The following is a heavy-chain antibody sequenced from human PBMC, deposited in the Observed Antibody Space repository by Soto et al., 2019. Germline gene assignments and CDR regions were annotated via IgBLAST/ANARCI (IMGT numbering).Heavy chain of an antibody. CDR1: GFTFSSYG. CDR3: TFGESYFDY. Sequence: QVQLVESGGGVVQPGRSLRLSCAASGFTFSSYGMHWVRQAPGKGLEWVAVIWYDGSNKYYADSVKGRFTISRDNSKNTLYLQMNSLRAEDTAVDYCTFGESYFDYWGQGTLVTVSS. D-gene: IGHD3-10*01. J-gene: IGHJ4*02. CDR2: IWYDGSNK. V-gene: IGHV3-33*01.